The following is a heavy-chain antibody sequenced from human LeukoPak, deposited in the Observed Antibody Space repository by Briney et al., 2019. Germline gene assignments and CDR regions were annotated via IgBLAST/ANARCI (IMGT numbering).Heavy chain of an antibody. CDR1: GLTFSSHW. CDR3: ARGPSSQFRTDY. J-gene: IGHJ4*02. Sequence: GGSLRLSCAASGLTFSSHWMHWVRQAPGKGLEWVSYIGTSSSRIYYADSVKGRFTISRDNAKNSLYLQMNGLRAEDTAVYYCARGPSSQFRTDYWGQGTLVTVSS. V-gene: IGHV3-48*01. D-gene: IGHD2-2*01. CDR2: IGTSSSRI.